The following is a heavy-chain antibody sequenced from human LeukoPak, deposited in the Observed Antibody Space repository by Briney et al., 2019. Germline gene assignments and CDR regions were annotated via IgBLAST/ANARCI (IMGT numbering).Heavy chain of an antibody. D-gene: IGHD3-3*01. CDR1: GFSFSDHY. J-gene: IGHJ4*02. CDR2: IRNKANSYTT. CDR3: AGPSSSAVWSYFDY. Sequence: GGSQRLYCAASGFSFSDHYMDWLRQAPGKGLEWIGRIRNKANSYTTQYAASVNGRFTISRDDSKNSLFLQMNSLKTEDTAVYYCAGPSSSAVWSYFDYWGQGTLVTVSS. V-gene: IGHV3-72*01.